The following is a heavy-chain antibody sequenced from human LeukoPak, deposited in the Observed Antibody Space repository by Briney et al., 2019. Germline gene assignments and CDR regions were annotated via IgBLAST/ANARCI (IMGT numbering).Heavy chain of an antibody. Sequence: GGSLRLSCAASGFTFSSYSMNWVRQAPGKGLEWVSSISSGSTYMYYADSVKGRFTISRDNAQNSMYLQMNCLRAEDTAVYYCGRVGGRSKAAKGDAFDIWGQGTMVTVSS. CDR2: ISSGSTYM. CDR3: GRVGGRSKAAKGDAFDI. J-gene: IGHJ3*02. CDR1: GFTFSSYS. V-gene: IGHV3-21*01. D-gene: IGHD6-6*01.